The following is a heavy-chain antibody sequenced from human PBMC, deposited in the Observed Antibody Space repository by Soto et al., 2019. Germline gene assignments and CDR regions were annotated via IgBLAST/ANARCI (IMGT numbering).Heavy chain of an antibody. V-gene: IGHV3-30-3*01. D-gene: IGHD6-13*01. CDR2: ISYDGSNK. J-gene: IGHJ4*02. CDR3: ASPSGHPYSSSWTLDY. CDR1: GFTFSSYA. Sequence: PGGSLRLSCAASGFTFSSYAMHWVRQAPGKGLEWVAVISYDGSNKYYADSVKGRFTISRDNSKNTLYLQMNSLRAEDTAVYYCASPSGHPYSSSWTLDYWGPGTLLTVSS.